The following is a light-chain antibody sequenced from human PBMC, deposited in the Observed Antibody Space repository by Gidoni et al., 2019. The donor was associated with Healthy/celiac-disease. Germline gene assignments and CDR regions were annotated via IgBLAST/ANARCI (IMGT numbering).Light chain of an antibody. CDR1: SSNIGAGYD. J-gene: IGLJ3*02. CDR2: GNS. CDR3: QSYDSSLSWV. Sequence: QSVLTQPPPLSGAPGQRVTISCTGSSSNIGAGYDVHWYQQLPGTAPKLLIYGNSNRPSGVPDRFSGSKSGTSASLAITGLQAEDEADYYCQSYDSSLSWVFGGGTKLTVL. V-gene: IGLV1-40*01.